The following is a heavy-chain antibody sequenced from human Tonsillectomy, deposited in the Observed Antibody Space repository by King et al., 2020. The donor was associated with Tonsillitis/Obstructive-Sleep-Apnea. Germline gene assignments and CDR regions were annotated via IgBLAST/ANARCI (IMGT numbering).Heavy chain of an antibody. J-gene: IGHJ3*02. CDR2: ISYDGSNK. CDR3: AKVTLRFLSQPFDAFDI. CDR1: GVTFSSYG. V-gene: IGHV3-30*18. Sequence: QLVQSGGGVVQPGRSLRLSWVVSGVTFSSYGMHWVRQAPGKGLEWVAVISYDGSNKYYADSVQGRFTISRDNSKNTLYLQMNSLRAEDTAVYYCAKVTLRFLSQPFDAFDIWGQGTMVTVSS. D-gene: IGHD3-3*01.